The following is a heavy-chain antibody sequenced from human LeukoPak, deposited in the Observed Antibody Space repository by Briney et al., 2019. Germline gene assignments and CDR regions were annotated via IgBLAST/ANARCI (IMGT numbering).Heavy chain of an antibody. Sequence: PSETLSLTCTVSGGSISSGSYYWSWIRQPAGKGLEWIGRIYTSGSTNYNPSLKSRVTISVDTSKNQFSLKLSSVTAPDTAVYYCARASGYCSSTSCYSFDYWGQGTLVTVSS. CDR2: IYTSGST. CDR1: GGSISSGSYY. J-gene: IGHJ4*02. CDR3: ARASGYCSSTSCYSFDY. D-gene: IGHD2-2*01. V-gene: IGHV4-61*02.